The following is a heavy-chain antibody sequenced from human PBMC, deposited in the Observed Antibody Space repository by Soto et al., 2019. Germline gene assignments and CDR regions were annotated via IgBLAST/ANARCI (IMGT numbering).Heavy chain of an antibody. J-gene: IGHJ4*02. V-gene: IGHV1-3*01. CDR3: ARDRVPRRSSSAAVDY. D-gene: IGHD6-6*01. Sequence: ASVKVSCKASGYTFTSYAMHWVRQAPGQRLEWMGWINAGNGNTKYSQKFQGRVTITRGTSASTAYMELSSLRSEDTAVYYCARDRVPRRSSSAAVDYWGQGTLVTVSS. CDR2: INAGNGNT. CDR1: GYTFTSYA.